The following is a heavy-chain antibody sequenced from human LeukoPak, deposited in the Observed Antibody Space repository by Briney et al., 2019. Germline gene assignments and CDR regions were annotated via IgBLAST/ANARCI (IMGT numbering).Heavy chain of an antibody. V-gene: IGHV4-59*01. J-gene: IGHJ3*02. CDR2: IYYSGST. CDR1: GGSISTYY. D-gene: IGHD6-13*01. Sequence: NPSETLSLTCTVSGGSISTYYWSWIRQPPGKGLERIGYIYYSGSTSYNPSLKSRVTISVDTSKNHFSLQLNSVTAADTAVYYCARGRIEAALTGAFDIWGQGTVVTVSS. CDR3: ARGRIEAALTGAFDI.